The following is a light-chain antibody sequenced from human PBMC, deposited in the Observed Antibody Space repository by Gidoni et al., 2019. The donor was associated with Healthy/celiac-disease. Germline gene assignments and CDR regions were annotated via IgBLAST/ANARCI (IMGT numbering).Light chain of an antibody. CDR3: SSYTSSSPVG. Sequence: QSALTQPAPVSGSPGQSITISCTGTSSDVGGYNYVSWYQQHPGKAPKLMIYDVSNRPSGVSNRFSGSKSGNTASLTISGLQAEDEADYYCSSYTSSSPVGFGGGTKLTVL. CDR1: SSDVGGYNY. V-gene: IGLV2-14*03. CDR2: DVS. J-gene: IGLJ2*01.